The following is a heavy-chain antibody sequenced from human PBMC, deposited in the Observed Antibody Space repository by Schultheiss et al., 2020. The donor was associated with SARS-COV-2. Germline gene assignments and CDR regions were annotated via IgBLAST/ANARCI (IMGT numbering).Heavy chain of an antibody. CDR3: ARRGPDGGKGLGDY. CDR1: GFTFSHYG. V-gene: IGHV3-33*08. Sequence: GGSLRLSCTASGFTFSHYGMHWVRQAPGKGLEWVAVIWYDGSNKYYADSVKGRFTISRDNSKNTLYLQMNSLRAEDTAVYYCARRGPDGGKGLGDYWGQGTLVTVSS. CDR2: IWYDGSNK. J-gene: IGHJ4*02. D-gene: IGHD4-23*01.